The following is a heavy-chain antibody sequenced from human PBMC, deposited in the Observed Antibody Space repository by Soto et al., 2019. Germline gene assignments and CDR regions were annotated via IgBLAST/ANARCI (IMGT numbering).Heavy chain of an antibody. CDR1: GFTFSAYG. CDR3: AKPYGSGSYYRNYFDY. CDR2: MSSDGSIN. J-gene: IGHJ4*02. V-gene: IGHV3-30*18. Sequence: QVQMVESGGGVVQPGGSLRLSCAASGFTFSAYGMHWVRQAPGKGLEWVAVMSSDGSINYYADSVKGRITISRDNSKNTLYLQMNSLRAEDTAVYYCAKPYGSGSYYRNYFDYLVQGTLVTVSS. D-gene: IGHD3-10*01.